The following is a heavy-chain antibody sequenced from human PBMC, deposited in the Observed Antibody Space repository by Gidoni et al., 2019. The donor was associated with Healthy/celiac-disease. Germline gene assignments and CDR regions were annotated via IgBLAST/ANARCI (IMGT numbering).Heavy chain of an antibody. Sequence: GGSISSSSYYWGWIRQPPGKGLEWIGSIYYSGSTYYNPSLKSRVTISVDTSKNQFSLKLSSVTAADTAVYYCARDHIAVAGTTSWSFDYWGQGTLVTVSS. CDR3: ARDHIAVAGTTSWSFDY. D-gene: IGHD6-19*01. V-gene: IGHV4-39*07. CDR1: GGSISSSSYY. CDR2: IYYSGST. J-gene: IGHJ4*02.